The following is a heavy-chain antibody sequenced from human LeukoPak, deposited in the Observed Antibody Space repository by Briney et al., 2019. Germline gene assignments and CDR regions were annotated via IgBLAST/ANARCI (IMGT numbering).Heavy chain of an antibody. CDR1: GGSFSGYY. CDR2: INHSGST. V-gene: IGHV4-34*01. J-gene: IGHJ4*02. D-gene: IGHD3-10*01. Sequence: SETLSLTCAVYGGSFSGYYWSWIRQPPGKGLEWTGEINHSGSTNYNPSLKSRVTISVDTSKNQFSLKLSSVTAADTAVYYCARGGSGLFYGSGSKQNDYWGQGTLVTVSS. CDR3: ARGGSGLFYGSGSKQNDY.